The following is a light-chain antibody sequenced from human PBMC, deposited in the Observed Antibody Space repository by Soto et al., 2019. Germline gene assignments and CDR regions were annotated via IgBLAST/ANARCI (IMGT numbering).Light chain of an antibody. V-gene: IGKV1-33*01. J-gene: IGKJ4*01. CDR3: QQYFNLLT. Sequence: DIQMTQSPSSLSASVGDRVTITCQASQDISHYLNWYQQKPGEPPKLLIYDASNLDTGVPSRFRGSGSGTDFTFTISSLQSEDIAIYYCQQYFNLLTFGGGTKVDIK. CDR1: QDISHY. CDR2: DAS.